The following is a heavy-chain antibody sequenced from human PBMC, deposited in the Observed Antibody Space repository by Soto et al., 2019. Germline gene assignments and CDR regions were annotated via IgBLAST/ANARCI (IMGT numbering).Heavy chain of an antibody. D-gene: IGHD2-15*01. J-gene: IGHJ4*02. V-gene: IGHV5-51*01. CDR1: GYSFTSYW. CDR3: ARRGLYCSGGSCYSRTYYFDY. Sequence: GESLKISCKGSGYSFTSYWIGWVRQMPGKGLEWMGIIYPDDSDTRYSPSFQGQVTISADKSISTAYLQWSSLKASDTAMYYCARRGLYCSGGSCYSRTYYFDYWGQGTLVTVS. CDR2: IYPDDSDT.